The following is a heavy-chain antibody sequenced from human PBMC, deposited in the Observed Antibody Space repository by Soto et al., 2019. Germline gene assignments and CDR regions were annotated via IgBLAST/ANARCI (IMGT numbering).Heavy chain of an antibody. V-gene: IGHV5-51*01. Sequence: EVQLVQSGAEVRQPGESLTISCKVTGYIYTYFWIGWVRQMPGKGLEGIVIIYLGDSDTRYSPSFKGLVTISGDKSISAAYMQWNNLKASDSAMYYCAKPNVRGEDGKSRGLDKWGQVTLGTVAS. CDR2: IYLGDSDT. CDR3: AKPNVRGEDGKSRGLDK. J-gene: IGHJ4*02. D-gene: IGHD3-10*01. CDR1: GYIYTYFW.